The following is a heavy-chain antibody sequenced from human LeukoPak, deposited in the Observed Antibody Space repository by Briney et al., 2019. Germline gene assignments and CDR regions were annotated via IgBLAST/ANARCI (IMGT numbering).Heavy chain of an antibody. CDR1: GFTFSSYW. Sequence: PGGSLRLSCAGSGFTFSSYWMSWVRQAPGKGMQWVANIKQDGSEKYYVDSVKGRFTISRDNAKNSLYLQMNSLRAEDTAVYYCARDTKAGAFDIWGQGTMVTVSS. V-gene: IGHV3-7*01. CDR2: IKQDGSEK. J-gene: IGHJ3*02. CDR3: ARDTKAGAFDI. D-gene: IGHD2-8*01.